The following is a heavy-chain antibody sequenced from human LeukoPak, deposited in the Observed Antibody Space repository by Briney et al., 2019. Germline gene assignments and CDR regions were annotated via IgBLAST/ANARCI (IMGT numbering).Heavy chain of an antibody. Sequence: GSLRLSCAASGFTFSSYEMNWVRQAPGKGLEWIGYIYYSGSTNYNPSLKSRVTISVDTSKNQFSLKLSSVTAADTAVYYCARTYYDFWSGHRYYFDYWGQGTLVTVSS. CDR2: IYYSGST. V-gene: IGHV4-59*01. CDR3: ARTYYDFWSGHRYYFDY. CDR1: GFTFSSYE. J-gene: IGHJ4*02. D-gene: IGHD3-3*01.